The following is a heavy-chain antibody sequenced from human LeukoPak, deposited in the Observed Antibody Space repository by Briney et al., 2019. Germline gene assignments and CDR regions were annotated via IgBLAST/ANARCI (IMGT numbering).Heavy chain of an antibody. V-gene: IGHV1-58*02. CDR1: GFTFTSTA. Sequence: SVKVSCKASGFTFTSTAMQWVRQARGQRLEWIGWIVVGSGNTNYAQKFQERITITRDMSTSTAYMELSSRRSEDTAVYYCAANTPRVVREDAFDIWGQGTMVTVSS. D-gene: IGHD2-21*01. CDR2: IVVGSGNT. CDR3: AANTPRVVREDAFDI. J-gene: IGHJ3*02.